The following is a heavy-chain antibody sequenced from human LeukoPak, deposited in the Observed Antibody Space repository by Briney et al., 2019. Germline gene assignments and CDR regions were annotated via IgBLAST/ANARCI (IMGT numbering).Heavy chain of an antibody. J-gene: IGHJ4*02. CDR3: ARDAVSTTTAGGIDY. V-gene: IGHV1-18*01. Sequence: GASVKVSCKXSGYTFTNYGISWVRQAPGQGLGWMGWISAYSGYTHYAQKIQGRVTVTTEASTSTAYMELRSLTSYDTAVYYCARDAVSTTTAGGIDYWGQGTLVTVSS. D-gene: IGHD5/OR15-5a*01. CDR1: GYTFTNYG. CDR2: ISAYSGYT.